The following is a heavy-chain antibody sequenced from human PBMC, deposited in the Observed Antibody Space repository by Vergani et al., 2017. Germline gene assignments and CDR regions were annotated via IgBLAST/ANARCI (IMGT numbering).Heavy chain of an antibody. V-gene: IGHV3-74*02. CDR2: INGDGSGT. CDR1: GFTFSSHW. D-gene: IGHD2-21*01. J-gene: IGHJ4*02. Sequence: EVQLVESGGGLVQPGGSLRLSCTASGFTFSSHWMHWVRQAPGKGLVWMSRINGDGSGTSYADAVKGRFIISRDDSKNTLYLQMSSLRVEDTAIYYCAELYGDDGYSPCWGQGTLVSVSS. CDR3: AELYGDDGYSPC.